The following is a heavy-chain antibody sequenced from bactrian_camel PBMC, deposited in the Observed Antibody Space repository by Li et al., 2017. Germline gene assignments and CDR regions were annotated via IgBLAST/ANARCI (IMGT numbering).Heavy chain of an antibody. CDR3: AAKGPRQAYLCAGNCGGYCSNRSPSDFRY. CDR1: GYTYSSYC. Sequence: QLVESGGGSVQAGGSLRLSCAASGYTYSSYCMGWFRQAPGKEREGVAVVCTSGSVTYYADSVQGRFTLSKDIAKRTLFLQMNSLKPEDTAMYTCAAKGPRQAYLCAGNCGGYCSNRSPSDFRYWGQGTQVTV. CDR2: VCTSGSVT. J-gene: IGHJ6*01. V-gene: IGHV3S1*01. D-gene: IGHD2*01.